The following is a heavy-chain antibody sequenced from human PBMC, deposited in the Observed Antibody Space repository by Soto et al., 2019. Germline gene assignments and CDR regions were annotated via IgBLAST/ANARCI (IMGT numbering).Heavy chain of an antibody. CDR3: ARLAYYYDSSGYAFDI. CDR2: IYYSGST. CDR1: GGSISSSSYY. Sequence: SETLSLTCTVSGGSISSSSYYWGWIRQPPGKGLEWIGSIYYSGSTYYNPSLKSRVTISVDTSKNQFSLKLSSVTAADTAVYYCARLAYYYDSSGYAFDIWGQGTMVTVSS. J-gene: IGHJ3*02. D-gene: IGHD3-22*01. V-gene: IGHV4-39*01.